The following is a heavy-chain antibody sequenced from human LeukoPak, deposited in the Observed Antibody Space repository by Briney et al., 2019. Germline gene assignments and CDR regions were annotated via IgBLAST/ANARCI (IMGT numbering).Heavy chain of an antibody. J-gene: IGHJ6*02. D-gene: IGHD3-9*01. Sequence: SETLPLTCSVSGGSISSYYWSWIRQPAGKGLEWIGRVHRSGDTNYNPSLKSRLTMSVETSKNQISLRLRSVSAADTAVYYCARDDFEYSVHYGMDVWGQGTTVTVSS. CDR3: ARDDFEYSVHYGMDV. CDR1: GGSISSYY. CDR2: VHRSGDT. V-gene: IGHV4-4*07.